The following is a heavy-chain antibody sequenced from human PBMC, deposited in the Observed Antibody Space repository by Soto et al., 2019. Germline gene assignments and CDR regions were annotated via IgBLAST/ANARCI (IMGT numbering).Heavy chain of an antibody. V-gene: IGHV4-39*01. D-gene: IGHD2-2*01. CDR3: ARQIVVVEGNWFDP. Sequence: SETLSLTCTGSGGSISSGGYYWSWIRQHPGKGLEWIGCIYYSGSTYYNPSLKSRVTISVDTSKNQFSLKLSSVTAADTAVYYSARQIVVVEGNWFDPWGQGTLVTVSS. J-gene: IGHJ5*02. CDR1: GGSISSGGYY. CDR2: IYYSGST.